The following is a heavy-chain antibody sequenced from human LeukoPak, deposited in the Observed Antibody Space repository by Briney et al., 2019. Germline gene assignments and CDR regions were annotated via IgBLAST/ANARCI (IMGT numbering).Heavy chain of an antibody. J-gene: IGHJ4*02. CDR1: GFTVSNNF. CDR3: AKEGGYDFPSYFDY. V-gene: IGHV3-66*01. Sequence: GGSLRLSCAASGFTVSNNFMTWVRQAPGKGPECVSVIYSGGNTYYADSVKGRFTISRDNSKNTLYLQMNSLRAEDTAVYYCAKEGGYDFPSYFDYWGQGTLVTVSS. CDR2: IYSGGNT. D-gene: IGHD5-12*01.